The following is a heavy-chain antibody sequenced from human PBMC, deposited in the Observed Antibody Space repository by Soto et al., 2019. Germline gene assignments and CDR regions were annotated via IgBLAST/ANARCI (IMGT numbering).Heavy chain of an antibody. CDR2: ISDYNGNT. V-gene: IGHV1-18*01. CDR3: ARGGKYGTTGVCSVYGMDG. Sequence: QVQLVQSGAEVKKPGASVTVSCKASGYTCTSYGIRWVRQAPGQGLEWMGWISDYNGNTNYAQKFQGRVTMTTDTSTSTAYMELRSLRSDDTAVYYWARGGKYGTTGVCSVYGMDGWGQGTTVTVSS. J-gene: IGHJ6*02. D-gene: IGHD2-8*01. CDR1: GYTCTSYG.